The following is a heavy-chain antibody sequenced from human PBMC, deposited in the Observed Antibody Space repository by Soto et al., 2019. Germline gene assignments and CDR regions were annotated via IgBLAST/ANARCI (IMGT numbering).Heavy chain of an antibody. Sequence: QVQLVESGGGVVQPGRSLRLSCAASGFTFSSYGMHWVRQAPGKGLEWVAVIWYDGSNKYYADSVKGRFTISRDNSKNTLYLQMNSLRAEDTAVYYCARVWFGEFNLGYWGQGTLVTVSS. V-gene: IGHV3-33*01. D-gene: IGHD3-10*01. CDR3: ARVWFGEFNLGY. J-gene: IGHJ4*02. CDR1: GFTFSSYG. CDR2: IWYDGSNK.